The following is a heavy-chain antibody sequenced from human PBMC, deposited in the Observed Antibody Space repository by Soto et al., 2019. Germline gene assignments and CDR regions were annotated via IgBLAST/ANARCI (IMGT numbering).Heavy chain of an antibody. CDR3: ARDGYYDSSGYRSDFDY. D-gene: IGHD3-22*01. Sequence: QVQLVQSGAEVKKPGASVKVSCKASGYTFTSYGISWVRQAPGQGLEWMGWISAYNGNTNYAQQLQGRVTMTTDTSTSTAYMELRSLSSDDTAVYYCARDGYYDSSGYRSDFDYWGQGTLVTVSS. CDR2: ISAYNGNT. CDR1: GYTFTSYG. V-gene: IGHV1-18*01. J-gene: IGHJ4*02.